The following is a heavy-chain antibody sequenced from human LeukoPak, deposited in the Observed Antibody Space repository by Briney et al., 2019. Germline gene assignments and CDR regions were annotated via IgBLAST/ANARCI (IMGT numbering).Heavy chain of an antibody. V-gene: IGHV3-7*01. CDR1: GFTFRSYW. D-gene: IGHD5-18*01. Sequence: GGSLRLSCAASGFTFRSYWMSWVRQAPGKGLEWVANIKKDGSEKYYVDSVKGRFTISRDNAKTSLYLQMNSLRAEDTAVYYCARDLSGVTGYTYGRGIDYWGQGTLVTGSS. CDR3: ARDLSGVTGYTYGRGIDY. CDR2: IKKDGSEK. J-gene: IGHJ4*02.